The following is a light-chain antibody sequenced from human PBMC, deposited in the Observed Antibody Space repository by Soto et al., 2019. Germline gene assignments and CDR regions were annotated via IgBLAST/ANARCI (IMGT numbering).Light chain of an antibody. Sequence: EIVLTQSPGTLSLSPGETATLSCRASQRVIGSYLAWYQQKPGQAPRLLIYGASSRPTGIPDRFSGSGSGTDLTLTISRLEPEDFAVYYCQQYVSSQFTFGPGTKVDIK. CDR1: QRVIGSY. V-gene: IGKV3-20*01. CDR3: QQYVSSQFT. CDR2: GAS. J-gene: IGKJ3*01.